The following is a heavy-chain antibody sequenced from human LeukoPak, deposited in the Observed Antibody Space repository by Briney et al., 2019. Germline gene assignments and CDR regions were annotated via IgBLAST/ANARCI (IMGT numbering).Heavy chain of an antibody. Sequence: PSETLSLTCTVSGGSISGSYWSWIRQPPGKGLEWIGYIYYSGSTNYNPSLKSRVTISVDTSKTQFSLKLTSVTAADTAVYYCARRGYGDSWGQGTLVTVSS. J-gene: IGHJ4*02. CDR3: ARRGYGDS. D-gene: IGHD2-15*01. CDR1: GGSISGSY. CDR2: IYYSGST. V-gene: IGHV4-59*12.